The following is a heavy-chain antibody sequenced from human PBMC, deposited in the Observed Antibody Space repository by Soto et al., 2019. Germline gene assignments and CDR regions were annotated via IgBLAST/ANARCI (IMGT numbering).Heavy chain of an antibody. Sequence: VKVSCKASGYTFTSYGISWVRQAPGQGLEWMGWISAYNGNTNYAQKLQGRVTMTTDTSTSTAYMELRSLRSDDTAVYYCARDRYCSGGSCFWFDPWGQGTLVTVSS. D-gene: IGHD2-15*01. CDR1: GYTFTSYG. J-gene: IGHJ5*02. CDR3: ARDRYCSGGSCFWFDP. CDR2: ISAYNGNT. V-gene: IGHV1-18*01.